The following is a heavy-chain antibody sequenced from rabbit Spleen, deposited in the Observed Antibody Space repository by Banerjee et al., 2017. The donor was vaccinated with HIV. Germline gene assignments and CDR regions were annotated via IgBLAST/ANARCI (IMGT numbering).Heavy chain of an antibody. CDR3: ARDLTGVIGWNFGW. CDR1: GIDFSSYYY. CDR2: IYISGGSA. J-gene: IGHJ4*01. Sequence: QQQLEESRGGLVKPGGTLTLTCKASGIDFSSYYYMCWVRQAPGKGLEWIACIYISGGSAFYASWAKGRFTISETSSTTVTLQMTSLTAADTATYFCARDLTGVIGWNFGWWGPGTLVTVS. D-gene: IGHD1-1*01. V-gene: IGHV1S45*01.